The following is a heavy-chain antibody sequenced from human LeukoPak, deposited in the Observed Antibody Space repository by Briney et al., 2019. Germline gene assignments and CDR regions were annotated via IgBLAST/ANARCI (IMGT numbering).Heavy chain of an antibody. V-gene: IGHV3-23*01. Sequence: GGSLRLSCAASGFSFGTYAMTWVSQAPGKGLECVSTVSGSGGNTYYTDSVKGRFTISRDNSKNTLFMQMSSLRADDTALYYCTKGGVVSAFSYWGQGVLVTVSS. J-gene: IGHJ4*02. D-gene: IGHD3-22*01. CDR1: GFSFGTYA. CDR2: VSGSGGNT. CDR3: TKGGVVSAFSY.